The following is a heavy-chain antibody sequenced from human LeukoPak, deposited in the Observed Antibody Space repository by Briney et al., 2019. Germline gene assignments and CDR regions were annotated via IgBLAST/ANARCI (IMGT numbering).Heavy chain of an antibody. D-gene: IGHD7-27*01. J-gene: IGHJ5*02. CDR3: ARGWGFFDP. V-gene: IGHV4-59*01. CDR1: GGSISSYY. Sequence: SETLSLTRTVSGGSISSYYWSWVRQPPGKGLEWIGYIYYSGSTNYNPSLKSRVTISVDTSKNQFSLKLSSVTAADTAVYYCARGWGFFDPWGQGTLVAVSS. CDR2: IYYSGST.